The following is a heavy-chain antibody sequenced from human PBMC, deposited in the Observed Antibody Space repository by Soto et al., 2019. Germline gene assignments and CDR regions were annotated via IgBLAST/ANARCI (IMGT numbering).Heavy chain of an antibody. J-gene: IGHJ3*02. CDR3: AGLEGLEWLYKHTPTAHSDAFDI. Sequence: QVQLVESGGGVVQPGRSLRLSCAASGFTFSSYAMHWVRQAPGKGLEWVAVISYDGSNKYYADSVKGRFTISRDNSPQTPSLQMNSLKDEETAEYYCAGLEGLEWLYKHTPTAHSDAFDIWGQGTMVTVSS. D-gene: IGHD3-3*01. CDR2: ISYDGSNK. CDR1: GFTFSSYA. V-gene: IGHV3-30-3*01.